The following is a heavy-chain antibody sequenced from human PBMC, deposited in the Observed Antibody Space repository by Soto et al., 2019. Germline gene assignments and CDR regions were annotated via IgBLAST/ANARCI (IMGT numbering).Heavy chain of an antibody. J-gene: IGHJ6*02. Sequence: ASVKVSCKASGYTFTSYAMHWVRQAPGQRLGWMGWINAGNGNTKYAQKFQGWVTMTRDTSISTAYMELSRLRSDDTAVYYCARASGYYPYGMDVWGQGTTVTVSS. CDR2: INAGNGNT. CDR3: ARASGYYPYGMDV. D-gene: IGHD3-3*01. CDR1: GYTFTSYA. V-gene: IGHV1-3*01.